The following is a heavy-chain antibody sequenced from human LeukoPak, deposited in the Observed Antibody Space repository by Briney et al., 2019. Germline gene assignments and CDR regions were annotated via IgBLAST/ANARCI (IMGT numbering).Heavy chain of an antibody. J-gene: IGHJ4*02. V-gene: IGHV3-74*01. CDR1: GFTFNHYW. D-gene: IGHD6-13*01. CDR2: INSDGTST. Sequence: PGGSLRLSCAASGFTFNHYWMHWVRHAPGKGLVWVSRINSDGTSTSYADSVEGRFTISRDNAKNMMYLQMNSLRAEDTALYYCARGTPGYSSSWSDSWGQGTLVTVSS. CDR3: ARGTPGYSSSWSDS.